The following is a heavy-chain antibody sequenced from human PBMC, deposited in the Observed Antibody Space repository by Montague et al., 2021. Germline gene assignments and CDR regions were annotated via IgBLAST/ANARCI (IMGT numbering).Heavy chain of an antibody. J-gene: IGHJ5*02. CDR3: ARGWQKRFDP. CDR2: TYYRSKWYN. Sequence: CAISGDGVSSNDATWNWIRQSPSRGLEWLGRTYYRSKWYNEYAISVKSRITVNPDTSKNQSSLLLNSVTPEDTAVYYCARGWQKRFDPWGQGTLVTVSS. D-gene: IGHD5-24*01. V-gene: IGHV6-1*01. CDR1: GDGVSSNDAT.